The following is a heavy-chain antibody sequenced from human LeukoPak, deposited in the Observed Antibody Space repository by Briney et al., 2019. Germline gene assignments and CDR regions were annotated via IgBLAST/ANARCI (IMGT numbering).Heavy chain of an antibody. V-gene: IGHV4-4*07. Sequence: SETLSLTCTVSGGSINNYYWSWIRQPAGKGLEWIGRIYTRGSTNYNPSLKSRVTMSVDASKNQFSLKLSSVTAADTAVYYCARGRYCSADICSGGDAFDIWGQGTMVSVSS. D-gene: IGHD2-15*01. J-gene: IGHJ3*02. CDR2: IYTRGST. CDR3: ARGRYCSADICSGGDAFDI. CDR1: GGSINNYY.